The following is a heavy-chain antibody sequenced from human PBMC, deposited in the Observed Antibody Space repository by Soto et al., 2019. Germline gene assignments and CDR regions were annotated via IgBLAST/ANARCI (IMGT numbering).Heavy chain of an antibody. CDR3: ARDLPGYCITTNFYYYFDF. D-gene: IGHD2-2*01. CDR2: IRQDGHEK. CDR1: GFTFTSYS. V-gene: IGHV3-7*03. Sequence: EVPLVESGGALVQPGGSLRLSCAVSGFTFTSYSMSWVRQAPGEGLEWVANIRQDGHEKYYVDSVRGRFTISRDNAQNSLYLQMDSLRAEDTAMYYCARDLPGYCITTNFYYYFDFWCQGTLVTVSS. J-gene: IGHJ4*02.